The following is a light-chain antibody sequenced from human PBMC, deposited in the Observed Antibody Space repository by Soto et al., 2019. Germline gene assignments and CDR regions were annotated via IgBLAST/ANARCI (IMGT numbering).Light chain of an antibody. CDR2: RAS. CDR3: HQYDRHPWS. V-gene: IGKV1-5*03. J-gene: IGKJ1*01. CDR1: QNINAC. Sequence: DIQMTQFPATLSASVGDTVTITCRASQNINACLAWYQKKPETAPKLLISRASTLESGVPSRFSGRVSGTAFALTISSLQPDDFATYYFHQYDRHPWSFGQGTRVEIK.